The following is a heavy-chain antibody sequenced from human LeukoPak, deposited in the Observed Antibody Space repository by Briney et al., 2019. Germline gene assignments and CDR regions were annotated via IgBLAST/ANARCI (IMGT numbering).Heavy chain of an antibody. CDR3: ASPMPSRFLL. CDR1: GYSFTDYW. D-gene: IGHD2-2*01. CDR2: IYPDDSDT. Sequence: KNGESLKISCKGSGYSFTDYWIGWVRQTPGKGLEWMGIIYPDDSDTRYSPSFQGQVTISADKSISTAYLQWSSLKASDTAMYYCASPMPSRFLLWGQGTLVTVSS. V-gene: IGHV5-51*01. J-gene: IGHJ4*02.